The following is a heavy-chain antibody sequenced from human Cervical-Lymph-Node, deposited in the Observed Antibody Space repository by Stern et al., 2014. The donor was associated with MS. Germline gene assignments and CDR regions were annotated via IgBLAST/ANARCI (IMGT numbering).Heavy chain of an antibody. CDR1: GGSISSGSYY. Sequence: QVQLQESGPGLVKPSQTLSLTCTVSGGSISSGSYYWSWIRQPAGKGLEWIGRIYTSGSTNSHPPLKIRVPISVDTSKNHFPLKLSSVTAADTAVYYCAREPGNWNCDTGRYIYGMDVWGQGTTVTVSS. CDR2: IYTSGST. D-gene: IGHD1-7*01. J-gene: IGHJ6*02. V-gene: IGHV4-61*02. CDR3: AREPGNWNCDTGRYIYGMDV.